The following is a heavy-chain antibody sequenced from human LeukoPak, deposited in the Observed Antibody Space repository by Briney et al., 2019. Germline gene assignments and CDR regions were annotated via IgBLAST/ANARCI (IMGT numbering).Heavy chain of an antibody. D-gene: IGHD6-6*01. J-gene: IGHJ4*02. CDR2: ISGGGGGT. CDR3: AKEDRSSSRSYFAY. V-gene: IGHV3-23*01. Sequence: PGGSLRLSCAASGFSFSIYVMSWVRQAPARGMEWVSSISGGGGGTYYADSVKGRFTISRDNAKNTLYLQMNSLRAEDTAVYYCAKEDRSSSRSYFAYWGQGALVTVSS. CDR1: GFSFSIYV.